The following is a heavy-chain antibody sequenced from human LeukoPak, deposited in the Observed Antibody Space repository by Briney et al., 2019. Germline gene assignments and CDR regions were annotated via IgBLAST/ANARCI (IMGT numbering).Heavy chain of an antibody. CDR1: GGSFSGYY. V-gene: IGHV4-34*01. D-gene: IGHD1-26*01. CDR2: INHSGST. CDR3: ARHHDGTYYDAFDI. Sequence: SETLSLTCAVYGGSFSGYYWSWIRQPPGKGLEWIGEINHSGSTNYNPSLKSRVTISVDTSKNQFSLKLSSVTAADTAVYYCARHHDGTYYDAFDIWGQGTMVTVSS. J-gene: IGHJ3*02.